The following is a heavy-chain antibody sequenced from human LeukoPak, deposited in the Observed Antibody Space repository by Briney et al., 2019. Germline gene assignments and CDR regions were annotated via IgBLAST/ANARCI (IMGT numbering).Heavy chain of an antibody. CDR1: GYSISSGYY. Sequence: PSETLSLTCSVSGYSISSGYYWDWIRQPPGKGLEWIGSIYHSRSTYYNPSLKSRVTISVDTSKNQFSLKLSSVTAADTAVYYCARHFPGSSWAYYFEYWGQGTLVTVSS. J-gene: IGHJ4*02. CDR3: ARHFPGSSWAYYFEY. V-gene: IGHV4-38-2*02. CDR2: IYHSRST. D-gene: IGHD6-13*01.